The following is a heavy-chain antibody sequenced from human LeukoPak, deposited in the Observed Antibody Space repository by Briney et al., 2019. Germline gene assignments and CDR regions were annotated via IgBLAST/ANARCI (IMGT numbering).Heavy chain of an antibody. D-gene: IGHD5-12*01. CDR1: GYTFTSYA. J-gene: IGHJ4*02. CDR2: INAGNGNT. V-gene: IGHV1-3*01. CDR3: ARALDIVATNPDY. Sequence: ASAKVSCKASGYTFTSYAMHWVRQAPGQRLEWMGWINAGNGNTKYSQKFQGRVTITRDTSASTAYMELSSLRSEDTAVYYCARALDIVATNPDYWGQGTLVTVSS.